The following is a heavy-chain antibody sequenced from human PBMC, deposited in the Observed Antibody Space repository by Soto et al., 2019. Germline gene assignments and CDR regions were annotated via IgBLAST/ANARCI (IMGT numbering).Heavy chain of an antibody. D-gene: IGHD3-3*01. Sequence: GGSLRLSCAASGFTFCGSAMHWVRHASGKGLEWVGRIRSKANSYATAYAASVKGRVTLSRDDSKNTAYLQMNSLKTEDTAVYYCTGNYDFWSGADYYYYGMDVWGQGTTVTVSS. CDR1: GFTFCGSA. CDR2: IRSKANSYAT. J-gene: IGHJ6*02. V-gene: IGHV3-73*01. CDR3: TGNYDFWSGADYYYYGMDV.